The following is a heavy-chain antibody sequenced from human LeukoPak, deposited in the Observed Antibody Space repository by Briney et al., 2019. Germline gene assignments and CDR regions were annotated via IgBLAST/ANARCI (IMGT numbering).Heavy chain of an antibody. CDR2: IYPGDSDT. CDR3: ARRLSAAGRYYFDY. J-gene: IGHJ4*02. D-gene: IGHD6-13*01. CDR1: GYSFTSYW. Sequence: PGESLKISFKGSGYSFTSYWIGWVRQMPGKGLEWMGIIYPGDSDTRYSPSFQGQVTISADRSISTAYLQWSSLKASDTAMYYCARRLSAAGRYYFDYWGQGTLVTVSS. V-gene: IGHV5-51*01.